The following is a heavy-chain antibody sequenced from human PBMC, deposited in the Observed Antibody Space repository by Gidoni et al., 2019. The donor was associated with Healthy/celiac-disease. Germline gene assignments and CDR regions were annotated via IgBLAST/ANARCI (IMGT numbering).Heavy chain of an antibody. V-gene: IGHV3-30*18. D-gene: IGHD6-13*01. CDR2: ISYDGSNK. Sequence: QVQLVESGGGVVQPGRSLRLSCAASGFTFSSYGMHWVRQAPGQGLEWVAVISYDGSNKYYADSVKGRFTISRDNSKNTLYLQMNSLRAEDTAVYYCAKDRSSSLDYWGQGTLVTVSS. CDR1: GFTFSSYG. J-gene: IGHJ4*02. CDR3: AKDRSSSLDY.